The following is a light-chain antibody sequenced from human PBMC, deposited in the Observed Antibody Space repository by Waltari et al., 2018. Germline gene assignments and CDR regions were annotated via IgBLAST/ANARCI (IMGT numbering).Light chain of an antibody. V-gene: IGKV4-1*01. J-gene: IGKJ2*01. CDR3: QQSYTMGYT. CDR2: WAS. CDR1: QTVLYSSNNKNY. Sequence: IVMTQSPDSLAVSLGERATINRKSSQTVLYSSNNKNYLAWYQQKPRQPPKLLVYWASTRESGVPDRFSGSGSGTDFTLTISSLQAEDFATYYCQQSYTMGYTFGQGTKLEIK.